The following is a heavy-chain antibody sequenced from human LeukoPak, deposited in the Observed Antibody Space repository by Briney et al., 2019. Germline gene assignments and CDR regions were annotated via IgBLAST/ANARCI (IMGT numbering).Heavy chain of an antibody. V-gene: IGHV5-51*01. CDR2: IDPSDSGT. Sequence: GESLKISCKASGYSFTSYWIGWVRHMPGKGLEWMGIIDPSDSGTRYTPSFQGQVTISVDKSLTTAYLQWNSLKASDTAMYYCARQTAMGRSGDYWGQGTLVTVSS. CDR3: ARQTAMGRSGDY. D-gene: IGHD7-27*01. J-gene: IGHJ4*02. CDR1: GYSFTSYW.